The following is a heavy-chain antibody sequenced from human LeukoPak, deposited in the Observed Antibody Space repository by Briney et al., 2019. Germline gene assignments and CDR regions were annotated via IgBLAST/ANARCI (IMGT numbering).Heavy chain of an antibody. Sequence: GGSLRLSCATSGFTFSSYAMSWVRQAPGKGLEWVSAISGSGGSTYYADSVKGRFTISRDNSKNTLYLQMNSLRAEDTVVYYCAADYGSGSYYRGFYYWGQGTLVTVSS. CDR3: AADYGSGSYYRGFYY. CDR1: GFTFSSYA. D-gene: IGHD3-10*01. CDR2: ISGSGGST. V-gene: IGHV3-23*01. J-gene: IGHJ4*02.